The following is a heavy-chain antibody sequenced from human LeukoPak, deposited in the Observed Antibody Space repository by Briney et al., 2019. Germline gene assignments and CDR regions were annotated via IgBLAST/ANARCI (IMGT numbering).Heavy chain of an antibody. CDR3: ARVFSSGYHNDY. CDR2: INPNSGGT. V-gene: IGHV1-2*02. J-gene: IGHJ4*02. Sequence: ASVKVSCKASGYTFTGYYMHWVRQAPGQGLEWMGWINPNSGGTNYAQKFQGRVTMTRDTSICTAYMELSRLRSDDTAVYYCARVFSSGYHNDYWGQGTLVTVSS. CDR1: GYTFTGYY. D-gene: IGHD3-22*01.